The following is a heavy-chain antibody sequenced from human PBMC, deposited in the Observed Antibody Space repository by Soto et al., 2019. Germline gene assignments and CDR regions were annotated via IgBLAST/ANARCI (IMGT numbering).Heavy chain of an antibody. D-gene: IGHD3-3*01. J-gene: IGHJ6*02. V-gene: IGHV4-59*03. CDR2: LYNTGNT. CDR3: AAMRFTVFGGVIDTIYFYGMDV. Sequence: QVQLQESGPGLVKPSETLSLTCNVSGGSISSYYWTWIRQPPGKGLEWLGYLYNTGNTNYNPSLKSRVTISLDTSKNQFFLNLSAVTAADTAVYYCAAMRFTVFGGVIDTIYFYGMDVWGQGTTVTVSS. CDR1: GGSISSYY.